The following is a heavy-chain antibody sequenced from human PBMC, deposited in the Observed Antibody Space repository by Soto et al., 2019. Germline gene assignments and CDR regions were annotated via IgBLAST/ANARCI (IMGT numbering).Heavy chain of an antibody. CDR1: GYTFTGYY. CDR2: INPNSGGT. J-gene: IGHJ6*02. Sequence: ASVKVSCKASGYTFTGYYMHWVRQAPGQGLEWMGWINPNSGGTNYAQKFQGRVTMTRDTSISTAYMELSRLRSDDTAVYYCAREDKVWGSAYYYYGMDVWGQGTTVTVSS. V-gene: IGHV1-2*02. D-gene: IGHD1-26*01. CDR3: AREDKVWGSAYYYYGMDV.